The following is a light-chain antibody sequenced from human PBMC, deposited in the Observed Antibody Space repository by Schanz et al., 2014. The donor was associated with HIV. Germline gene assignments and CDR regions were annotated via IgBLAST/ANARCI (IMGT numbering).Light chain of an antibody. CDR2: EVT. CDR3: CSYAGSSTLV. CDR1: RNDVGTYNL. J-gene: IGLJ3*02. Sequence: QSALTQPASVSGSPGQSITISCTGTRNDVGTYNLVSWYQQHPGKAPQLMIYEVTKRPSGVSDRFSGSKSDNTASLTISGLQADDEADYYCCSYAGSSTLVFGGGTKLTVL. V-gene: IGLV2-23*02.